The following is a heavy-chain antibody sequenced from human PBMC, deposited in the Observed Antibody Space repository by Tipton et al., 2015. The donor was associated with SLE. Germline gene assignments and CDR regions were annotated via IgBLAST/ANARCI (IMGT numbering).Heavy chain of an antibody. CDR3: ARDLYSSSPD. V-gene: IGHV4-59*01. D-gene: IGHD6-6*01. CDR1: GGSISSYY. J-gene: IGHJ4*02. CDR2: IYYSGST. Sequence: GLVKPSETLSLTCTVSGGSISSYYWSWIRQPPGKGLDWIGYIYYSGSTNYNPSLKSRVTISVDTSKNQFSLKLSSVTAADTAVYYCARDLYSSSPDWGQGTLGTVSS.